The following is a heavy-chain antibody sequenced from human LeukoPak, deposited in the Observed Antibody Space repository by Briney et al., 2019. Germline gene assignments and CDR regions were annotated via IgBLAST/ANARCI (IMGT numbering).Heavy chain of an antibody. CDR2: ISSSGSTI. CDR1: GFTFSSYE. J-gene: IGHJ4*02. D-gene: IGHD2-2*01. CDR3: TGDPSSNSWFYFDQ. V-gene: IGHV3-48*03. Sequence: GGSLRLSCAASGFTFSSYEMNWVRQAPVNGLEWVSYISSSGSTIYYADSVKGRFTISRDNAKNSLYLQMNSLRVEDTAVYYCTGDPSSNSWFYFDQWGQGTLVTVSS.